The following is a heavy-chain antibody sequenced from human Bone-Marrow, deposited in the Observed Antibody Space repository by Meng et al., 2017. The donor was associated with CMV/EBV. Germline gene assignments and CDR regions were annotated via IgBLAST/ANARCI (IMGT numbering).Heavy chain of an antibody. Sequence: GSLRLSCTVSGGSISRSSYYWGWVRQPPGKGLEWVGSVSYSGSTYYSPSLKSRVTVSVDTSKNQFSLKLSSVTAADTAVYYCARQLSGSQDYWGQGTLVTGSS. V-gene: IGHV4-39*01. J-gene: IGHJ4*02. CDR1: GGSISRSSYY. CDR2: VSYSGST. D-gene: IGHD1-26*01. CDR3: ARQLSGSQDY.